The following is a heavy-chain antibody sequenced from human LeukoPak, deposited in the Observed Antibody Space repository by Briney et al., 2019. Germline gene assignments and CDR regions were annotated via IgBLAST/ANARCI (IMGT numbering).Heavy chain of an antibody. J-gene: IGHJ6*02. CDR3: ARRMRAYYDFWSGYPKYYYYYYGMDV. V-gene: IGHV4-34*01. D-gene: IGHD3-3*01. CDR1: GGSFSGYH. CDR2: INHSGST. Sequence: PSETLSHTCAVYGGSFSGYHWSWIRQPPGKGLEWIGEINHSGSTNYNPSLKSRVTISVDTSKNQFSLKLSSVTAADTAVYYCARRMRAYYDFWSGYPKYYYYYYGMDVWGQGTTVTVSS.